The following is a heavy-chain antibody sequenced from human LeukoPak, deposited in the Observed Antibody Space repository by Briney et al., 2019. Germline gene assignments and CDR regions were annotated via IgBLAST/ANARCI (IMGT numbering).Heavy chain of an antibody. D-gene: IGHD3-22*01. Sequence: ASVKVSCKASGGTFSSYAISWVRQAPGQGLEWMGRIIPILGIANYAQKFQGRVTITADKSTSTAYMELSSLRSEDTAVYYCARGSITMITGYFDYWGQGTLVTVSS. CDR3: ARGSITMITGYFDY. CDR1: GGTFSSYA. CDR2: IIPILGIA. V-gene: IGHV1-69*04. J-gene: IGHJ4*02.